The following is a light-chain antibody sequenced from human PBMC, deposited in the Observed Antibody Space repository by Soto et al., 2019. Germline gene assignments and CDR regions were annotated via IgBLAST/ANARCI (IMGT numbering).Light chain of an antibody. Sequence: ESVWTQSAGTLSLTPGERATLSCRASQSVSSSYVAWYQQKPGQAPRLLIYGASSRATGIPDRLSGSGSGTDFTLTISRLEPEDFAVYYCQQYGSSSSTFGGGTKVDIK. CDR1: QSVSSSY. V-gene: IGKV3-20*01. CDR2: GAS. J-gene: IGKJ4*01. CDR3: QQYGSSSST.